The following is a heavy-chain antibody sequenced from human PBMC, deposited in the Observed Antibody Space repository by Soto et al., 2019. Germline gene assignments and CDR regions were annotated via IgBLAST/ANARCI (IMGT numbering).Heavy chain of an antibody. CDR2: IIAVLGIT. CDR1: GGTSSTYT. D-gene: IGHD4-17*01. Sequence: QVHLVQSGAEVRKPGSSVKVSCKASGGTSSTYTISWVRQAPGQGLEWMGRIIAVLGITNYAQSFQGRVTITADKSTSTAYIELSSLRSEDTAVYYCAREEGTVTYDYWGQGTLVTVSS. V-gene: IGHV1-69*08. CDR3: AREEGTVTYDY. J-gene: IGHJ4*02.